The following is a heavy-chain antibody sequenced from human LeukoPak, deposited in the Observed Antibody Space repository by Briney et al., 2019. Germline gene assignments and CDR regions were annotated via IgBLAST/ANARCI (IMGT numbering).Heavy chain of an antibody. CDR3: ARDPPYCGGDCYKDY. Sequence: GGSLRLSCAAAGFTFSDYYMGWIRQAPGKGLEWVSYISSSGSTIYYADSVKGRFTISRDNAKNSLYLQMNSLRAEDTAVYYCARDPPYCGGDCYKDYWGQGTLVTVSS. CDR1: GFTFSDYY. V-gene: IGHV3-11*01. J-gene: IGHJ4*02. CDR2: ISSSGSTI. D-gene: IGHD2-21*02.